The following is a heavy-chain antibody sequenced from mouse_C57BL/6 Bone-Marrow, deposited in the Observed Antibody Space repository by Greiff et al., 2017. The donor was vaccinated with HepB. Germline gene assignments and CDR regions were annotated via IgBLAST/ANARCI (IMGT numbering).Heavy chain of an antibody. CDR2: INYDGSST. CDR1: GFTFSDYY. J-gene: IGHJ2*01. V-gene: IGHV5-16*01. CDR3: ARCDVYYFDY. Sequence: EVKVVESEGGLVQPGSSMKLSCTASGFTFSDYYMAWVRQVPEKGLEWVANINYDGSSTYYLDSLKSRFIISRDNAKNILYLQMSSLKSEDTATYYCARCDVYYFDYWGQGTTLTVSS. D-gene: IGHD2-13*01.